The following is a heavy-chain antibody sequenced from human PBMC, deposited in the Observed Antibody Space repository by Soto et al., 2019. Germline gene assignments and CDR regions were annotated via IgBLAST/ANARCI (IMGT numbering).Heavy chain of an antibody. D-gene: IGHD6-19*01. Sequence: ASVKVSCKASGYIFTAYSMHWVRQAPGQGLEWVGWFNPNSGDTIYAQKFQGRVTLTGDTSISTAYMKLYSLTSDDTAVYYCAREASAVISLDYWGQGTLVTVSS. V-gene: IGHV1-2*02. CDR1: GYIFTAYS. CDR3: AREASAVISLDY. J-gene: IGHJ4*02. CDR2: FNPNSGDT.